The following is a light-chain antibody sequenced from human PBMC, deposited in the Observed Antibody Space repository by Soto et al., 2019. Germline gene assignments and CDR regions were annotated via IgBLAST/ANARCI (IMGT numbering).Light chain of an antibody. J-gene: IGLJ2*01. CDR1: SGHSSYG. CDR2: VNSDGSH. V-gene: IGLV4-69*01. Sequence: QLVLTQSPSASVSLGASVNFTCTLSSGHSSYGIAWHQQQPEKGPRYLMKVNSDGSHRKGDGIPDRFSGSSSGAERYLTISSLQSEDEADYYCQTWGTGIAVFGGGTKVTVL. CDR3: QTWGTGIAV.